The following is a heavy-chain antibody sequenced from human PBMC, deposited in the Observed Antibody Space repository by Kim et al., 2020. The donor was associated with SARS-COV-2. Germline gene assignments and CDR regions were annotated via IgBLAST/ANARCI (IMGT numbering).Heavy chain of an antibody. Sequence: SETLSLTCTVSGVSITSYWWNWIRQTPEKGLEWIGYIYYSGTTKYNPSLQSRVTISVDTSKNQFFLSLRSVTAAYTAVYYCARDSSGGYNWFDPWGQGTLVTVSS. CDR1: GVSITSYW. D-gene: IGHD5-12*01. V-gene: IGHV4-59*01. CDR3: ARDSSGGYNWFDP. J-gene: IGHJ5*02. CDR2: IYYSGTT.